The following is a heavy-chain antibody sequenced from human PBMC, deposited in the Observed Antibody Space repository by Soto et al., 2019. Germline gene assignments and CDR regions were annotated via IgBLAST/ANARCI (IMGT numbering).Heavy chain of an antibody. CDR3: GRDEVRNGVGY. CDR2: IKGDGSEK. Sequence: GGSLSLSCVASGFTFTSYWMSWVRQDPGKGLEWVANIKGDGSEKKYVDSVRGRFTISRDNAHNSVSLQMNSLRSEDTALYYCGRDEVRNGVGYWGQGTTVTVSS. V-gene: IGHV3-7*01. CDR1: GFTFTSYW. J-gene: IGHJ6*02.